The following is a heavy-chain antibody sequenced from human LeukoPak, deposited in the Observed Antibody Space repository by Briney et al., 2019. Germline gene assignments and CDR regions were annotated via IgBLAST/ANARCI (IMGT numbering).Heavy chain of an antibody. J-gene: IGHJ4*02. CDR2: ISSSSSYI. V-gene: IGHV3-21*01. CDR1: GFTFSSYS. D-gene: IGHD3-9*01. Sequence: PGGSLRLSCAASGFTFSSYSMNWVRQAPGKGLEWVSSISSSSSYIYYAVSVKGRFTISRDNAKNSLYLQMNSLRAEDTAVYYCARDLYYDILTGYSPPFDYWGQGTLVTVSS. CDR3: ARDLYYDILTGYSPPFDY.